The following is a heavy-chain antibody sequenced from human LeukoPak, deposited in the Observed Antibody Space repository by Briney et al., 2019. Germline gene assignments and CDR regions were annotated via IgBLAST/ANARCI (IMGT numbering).Heavy chain of an antibody. CDR1: GVSVSDGRYY. D-gene: IGHD2-2*01. V-gene: IGHV4-31*03. J-gene: IGHJ3*02. Sequence: SHTLSLTCNVSGVSVSDGRYYWTWIRQHPGEGLEWIGYKYYSGIAKYNPSLKSRLTISIDKSKNQFSLHLSPVTAADTATYYCATPYCSSISCLDVFNMWGQGTRVTVSS. CDR2: KYYSGIA. CDR3: ATPYCSSISCLDVFNM.